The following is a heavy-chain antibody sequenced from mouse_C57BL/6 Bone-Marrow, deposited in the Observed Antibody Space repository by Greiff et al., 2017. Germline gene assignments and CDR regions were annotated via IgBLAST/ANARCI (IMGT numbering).Heavy chain of an antibody. CDR1: GFNIKDDY. CDR3: TTITTVVATNFDV. CDR2: IDPENGDT. J-gene: IGHJ1*03. D-gene: IGHD1-1*01. Sequence: VQLQQSGAELVRPGASVKLSCTASGFNIKDDYMHWVKQRPEQGLEWIGWIDPENGDTEYASKFHGPATIPADTSSNTAYLQLSSLTSEDTAVYYCTTITTVVATNFDVWGTGTTVTVSS. V-gene: IGHV14-4*01.